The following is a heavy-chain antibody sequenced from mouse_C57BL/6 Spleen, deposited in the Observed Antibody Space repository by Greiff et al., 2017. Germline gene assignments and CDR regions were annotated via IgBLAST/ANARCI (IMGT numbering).Heavy chain of an antibody. V-gene: IGHV1-15*01. CDR2: IDPETGGT. D-gene: IGHD3-3*01. CDR3: TRQLDYFDY. J-gene: IGHJ2*01. CDR1: GYTFTDYE. Sequence: QVQLQQPGAELVRPGASVTLSCKASGYTFTDYEMHWVKQTPVHGLEWIGAIDPETGGTAYNQKFKGKAILTADKSSSTAYMELRSLTSEDSAVYYCTRQLDYFDYWGQGTTLTVSS.